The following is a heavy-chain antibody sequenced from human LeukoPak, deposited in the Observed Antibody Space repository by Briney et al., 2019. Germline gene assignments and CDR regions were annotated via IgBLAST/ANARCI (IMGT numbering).Heavy chain of an antibody. Sequence: ASVKVSCKASGYTFTGYGISWVRQAPGQGLEWMGWISAYNGNTNYAQKLQGRVTMTTDTSTSTAYMELRSLRSDDTAVYYCARPGYCSGGSCLYYFDYWGQGTLVTVSS. CDR2: ISAYNGNT. J-gene: IGHJ4*02. CDR3: ARPGYCSGGSCLYYFDY. V-gene: IGHV1-18*01. D-gene: IGHD2-15*01. CDR1: GYTFTGYG.